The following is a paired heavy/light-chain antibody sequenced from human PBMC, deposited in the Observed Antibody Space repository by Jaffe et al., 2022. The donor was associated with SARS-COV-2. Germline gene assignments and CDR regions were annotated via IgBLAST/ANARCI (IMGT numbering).Light chain of an antibody. CDR1: QSLLHSNGYNY. J-gene: IGKJ3*01. Sequence: DIVMTQSPLSLPVTPGEPASISCRSSQSLLHSNGYNYLDWYLQKPGQSPQVLIYLGSSRASGVPDRFSGSGSGTDFTLKISRVEAEDVGVYYCMQGLQPSLTFGPGTRVDFK. CDR2: LGS. V-gene: IGKV2-28*01. CDR3: MQGLQPSLT.
Heavy chain of an antibody. CDR1: GLSLSMSGMC. J-gene: IGHJ4*02. D-gene: IGHD3-3*01. Sequence: QVTLRESGPALVKPRQTLTLTCTFSGLSLSMSGMCVSWIRQPPGKALEWLALIDWNDDKFYSTSLKTRLTISKDTSKNQVVLTMTDMDPVDTATYYCARIKGSSGYYRYDYWGQGTLVTVSS. CDR2: IDWNDDK. V-gene: IGHV2-70*13. CDR3: ARIKGSSGYYRYDY.